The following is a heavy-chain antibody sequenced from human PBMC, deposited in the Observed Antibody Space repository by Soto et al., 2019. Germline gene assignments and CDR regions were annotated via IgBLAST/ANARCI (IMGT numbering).Heavy chain of an antibody. Sequence: LRLSCAASGFTFTRYSMNWVRQAPGKGLEWVSSISSTTNYIYYGDSMKGRFTISRDNAKNSLYLEMNSLRAEDTAVYYWARESEDLTSNFDYWGQGTRVTVYS. CDR1: GFTFTRYS. CDR2: ISSTTNYI. J-gene: IGHJ4*02. V-gene: IGHV3-21*06. CDR3: ARESEDLTSNFDY.